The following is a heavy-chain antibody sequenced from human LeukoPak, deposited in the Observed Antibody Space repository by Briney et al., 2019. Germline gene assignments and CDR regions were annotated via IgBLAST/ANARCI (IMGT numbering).Heavy chain of an antibody. CDR1: GFIFTTYA. D-gene: IGHD4-23*01. V-gene: IGHV3-23*01. J-gene: IGHJ6*03. CDR2: ISGSGGAT. Sequence: GESLRLSCAGSGFIFTTYAMRWVRQAPGKGLEWVSGISGSGGATDYADSVKGRFTISKDFSKNTLNLQMNSLRAEDTAVYYCAKAGGNSYYDYYTDVWGKGTTVTVSS. CDR3: AKAGGNSYYDYYTDV.